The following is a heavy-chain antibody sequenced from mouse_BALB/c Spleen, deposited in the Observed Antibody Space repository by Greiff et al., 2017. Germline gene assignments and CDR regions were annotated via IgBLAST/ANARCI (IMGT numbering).Heavy chain of an antibody. CDR3: ARGWDWYAMDY. CDR2: ISSGGGST. CDR1: GFAFSSYD. D-gene: IGHD4-1*01. V-gene: IGHV5-12-1*01. J-gene: IGHJ4*01. Sequence: EVMLVESGGGLVKPGGSLKLSCAASGFAFSSYDMSWVRQTPEKRLEWVAYISSGGGSTYYPDTVKGRFTISRDNAKNTLYLQMSSLKSEDTAMYYCARGWDWYAMDYWGQGTSVTVSS.